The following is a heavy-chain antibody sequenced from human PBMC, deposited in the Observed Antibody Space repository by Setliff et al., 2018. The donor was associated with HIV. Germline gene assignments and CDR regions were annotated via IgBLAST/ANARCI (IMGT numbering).Heavy chain of an antibody. V-gene: IGHV4-34*01. Sequence: SETLSLTCGVYGGSFSGYFCIWVRQPPGEGLEWIGEISHSGSTNYNPSLESRVTISLDTSNKQFSLQLGSVTAADTAVYYCAWGMTAIPEYWGQGTLVTVSS. CDR3: AWGMTAIPEY. CDR1: GGSFSGYF. J-gene: IGHJ4*02. CDR2: ISHSGST. D-gene: IGHD2-21*02.